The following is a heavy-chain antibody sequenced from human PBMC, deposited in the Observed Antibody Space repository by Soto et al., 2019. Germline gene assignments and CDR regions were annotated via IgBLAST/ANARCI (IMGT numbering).Heavy chain of an antibody. CDR2: IYYSGSA. V-gene: IGHV4-4*02. Sequence: PSETLSLTCAVSSGSISSDYWWTWVRQPPGKGLKWIGEIYYSGSANYDLSLKSRVTMSIDKSKNQFSLRLSSVTAADTAVYYCARVAGGYFGYWGQGTLVTVAS. CDR3: ARVAGGYFGY. D-gene: IGHD3-10*01. J-gene: IGHJ4*02. CDR1: SGSISSDYW.